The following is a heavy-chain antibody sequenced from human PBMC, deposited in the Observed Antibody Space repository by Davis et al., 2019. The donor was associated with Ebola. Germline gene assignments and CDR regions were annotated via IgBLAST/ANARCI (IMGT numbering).Heavy chain of an antibody. CDR3: ARAPGAIGYSGYDFLFGDDYYGMDV. V-gene: IGHV1-8*01. CDR1: GYTFTSYD. CDR2: MNPNSGNT. J-gene: IGHJ6*02. Sequence: AASVKVSCKASGYTFTSYDINWVRQATGQGLEWMGWMNPNSGNTGYAQKFQGRVTMTRNTSISTAYMELSRLRSDDTAVYYCARAPGAIGYSGYDFLFGDDYYGMDVWGQGTTVTVSS. D-gene: IGHD5-12*01.